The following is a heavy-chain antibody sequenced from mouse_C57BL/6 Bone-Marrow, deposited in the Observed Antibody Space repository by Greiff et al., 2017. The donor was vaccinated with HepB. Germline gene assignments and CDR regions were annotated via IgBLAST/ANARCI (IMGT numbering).Heavy chain of an antibody. J-gene: IGHJ3*01. CDR1: GFTFSSYT. V-gene: IGHV5-9*01. CDR3: ARHLNGPKDAY. CDR2: ISGGGGNT. Sequence: EVKLMESGGGLVKPGGSLKLSCAASGFTFSSYTMSWVRQTPEKRLEWVATISGGGGNTYYPDSVKGRFTISRDNAKNTLYLQMSSLRSEDTALYCGARHLNGPKDAYWGQGTLATVSA.